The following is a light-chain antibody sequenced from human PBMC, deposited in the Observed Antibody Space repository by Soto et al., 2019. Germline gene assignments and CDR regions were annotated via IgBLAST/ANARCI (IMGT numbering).Light chain of an antibody. J-gene: IGLJ2*01. CDR3: QTWGTGIQGV. Sequence: QSVLTQSPSASASLGASVKLTCTLGSGHSSYAIAWHQQQPEKGPRYLMKLNSDGSHSKGDGIPDRFSGSSSGAERYLTISSLQSEDEADYYCQTWGTGIQGVFGGGTKVTVL. CDR1: SGHSSYA. CDR2: LNSDGSH. V-gene: IGLV4-69*01.